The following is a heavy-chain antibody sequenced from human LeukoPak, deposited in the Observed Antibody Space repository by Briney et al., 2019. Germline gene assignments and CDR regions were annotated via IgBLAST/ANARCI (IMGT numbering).Heavy chain of an antibody. J-gene: IGHJ4*02. CDR1: NYIFTSYG. CDR3: ATDKGQGAPYQFDY. D-gene: IGHD2-2*01. CDR2: ISAYNGDT. V-gene: IGHV1-18*01. Sequence: ASVKVSCKPSNYIFTSYGISWVRQAPGQGLEWMGWISAYNGDTNYAQKLQGRVTMTTDTSTSTAYMELRSLRSDDTAVYYCATDKGQGAPYQFDYWGQGTLVTVSS.